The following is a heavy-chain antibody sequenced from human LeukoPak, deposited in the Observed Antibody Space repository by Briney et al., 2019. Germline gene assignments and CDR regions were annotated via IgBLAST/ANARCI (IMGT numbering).Heavy chain of an antibody. V-gene: IGHV3-23*01. CDR2: ISGSGGST. CDR3: AKDPSPPDYGDYIGY. J-gene: IGHJ4*02. CDR1: GFTFSSYG. D-gene: IGHD4-17*01. Sequence: GGSLRLSCAASGFTFSSYGMSWVRQAPGKGLEWVSSISGSGGSTYYADSVKGRFTISRDNSKNTLYLQMNSLRAEDTAVYYCAKDPSPPDYGDYIGYWGQGTLVTVSS.